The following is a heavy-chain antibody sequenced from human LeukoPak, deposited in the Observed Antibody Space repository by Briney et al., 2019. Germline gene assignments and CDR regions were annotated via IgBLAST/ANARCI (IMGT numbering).Heavy chain of an antibody. CDR1: GFPFSKNY. V-gene: IGHV3-66*01. Sequence: PGGSLSLSCAASGFPFSKNYMSWVRQPPGKGLEWVSVIYSGGSTYYADSVKGRFTISRDNSKNTLYLQMNSLRAEDTAVYYCARDLGSDPAFQHWGQGTLVTVSS. D-gene: IGHD6-19*01. J-gene: IGHJ1*01. CDR3: ARDLGSDPAFQH. CDR2: IYSGGST.